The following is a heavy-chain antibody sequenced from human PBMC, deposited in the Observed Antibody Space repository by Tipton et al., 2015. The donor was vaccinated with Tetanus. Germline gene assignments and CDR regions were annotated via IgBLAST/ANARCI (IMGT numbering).Heavy chain of an antibody. CDR2: IYYSGTT. J-gene: IGHJ5*02. Sequence: LRLSCTVSGGSLSMGTYYWGWIRQPPGKGLEWIGNIYYSGTTYYNASLESRVTISMDTSKNQFSMKLTSVTAADTAAYYCATQTDNWFDPWGQGTLVTVSS. CDR1: GGSLSMGTYY. CDR3: ATQTDNWFDP. V-gene: IGHV4-39*01.